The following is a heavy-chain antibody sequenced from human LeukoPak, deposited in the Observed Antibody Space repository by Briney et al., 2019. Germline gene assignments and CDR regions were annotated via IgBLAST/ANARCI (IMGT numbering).Heavy chain of an antibody. CDR3: AGEDNSSGYRPFDI. V-gene: IGHV1-2*06. CDR2: INPNNGGT. J-gene: IGHJ3*02. D-gene: IGHD3-22*01. CDR1: GYTFTGYY. Sequence: GASVKVSCKASGYTFTGYYIHWVRQAPGQGLEGMGRINPNNGGTKYAQKFQGRVTMTRDMSMSTAYMELSRLKSVDTAVYYCAGEDNSSGYRPFDIWGQGTMVTVS.